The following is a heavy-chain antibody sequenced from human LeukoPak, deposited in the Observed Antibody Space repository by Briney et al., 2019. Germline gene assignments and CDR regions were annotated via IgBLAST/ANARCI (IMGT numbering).Heavy chain of an antibody. CDR2: INPRGEST. Sequence: GASVNVSCKVSVYTDYYIHWVRQAPGHGLEGRGIINPRGESTRYAQKFQGRFTMTRDTSTSTVFMELSSLTSEDTAEYYCIKADFDRGAFEIWGQGTMVIVSS. CDR1: VYTDYY. J-gene: IGHJ3*02. CDR3: IKADFDRGAFEI. V-gene: IGHV1-46*01. D-gene: IGHD3-9*01.